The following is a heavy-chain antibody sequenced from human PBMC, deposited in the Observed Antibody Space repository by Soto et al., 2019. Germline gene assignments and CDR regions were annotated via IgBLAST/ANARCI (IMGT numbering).Heavy chain of an antibody. CDR3: AREPLGTYGDNWFDP. D-gene: IGHD3-16*01. CDR1: GYTFTSYG. Sequence: ASVKVSCKASGYTFTSYGISWVRQAPGQGLEWMGWISAYNGNTNYAQKLQGRVTMTTDTSTSTAYMKLSSVTAADTAVYYCAREPLGTYGDNWFDPWGQGTLVTVSS. V-gene: IGHV1-18*01. CDR2: ISAYNGNT. J-gene: IGHJ5*02.